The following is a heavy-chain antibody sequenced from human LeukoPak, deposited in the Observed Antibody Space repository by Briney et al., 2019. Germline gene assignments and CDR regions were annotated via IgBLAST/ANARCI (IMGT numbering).Heavy chain of an antibody. CDR1: GFTFRSYN. V-gene: IGHV3-21*01. CDR3: ARGASRADY. J-gene: IGHJ4*02. CDR2: ISSSSSYI. Sequence: GGSLRLSCAASGFTFRSYNMNWVRQAPGKRPEWVSSISSSSSYIYYADSVKGRFTISRDNARNSLYLQMNSLRAEDTALYYCARGASRADYWGQGTLVTVSS.